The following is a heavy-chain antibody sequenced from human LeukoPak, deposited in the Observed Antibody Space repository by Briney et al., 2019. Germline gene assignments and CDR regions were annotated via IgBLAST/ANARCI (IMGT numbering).Heavy chain of an antibody. Sequence: PGGSLRLSCAPSGFTFSSYAMHWVRQAPGKGLEWVAVISSDGSNQYYADSVKGRFTISRDNSKNTLYLQMNSLRAEDTGLYYCARAQRTIGELFSLDYWGQGTLDTVSS. CDR1: GFTFSSYA. CDR2: ISSDGSNQ. V-gene: IGHV3-30*04. J-gene: IGHJ4*02. CDR3: ARAQRTIGELFSLDY. D-gene: IGHD3-10*01.